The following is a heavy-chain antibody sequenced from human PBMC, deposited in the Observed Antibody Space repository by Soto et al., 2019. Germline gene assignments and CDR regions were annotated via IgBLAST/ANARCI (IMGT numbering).Heavy chain of an antibody. Sequence: PSETLSLTCTVSGGSISSSSYYWGWIRQPPGKGLEWIGSIYYSGSTYYNPSLKSRVTISVDTSKNQFSLKLSSVTAADTAVYYCATDLSRDGYDDYWGQGTLVTAPQ. V-gene: IGHV4-39*01. CDR2: IYYSGST. D-gene: IGHD5-12*01. J-gene: IGHJ4*02. CDR1: GGSISSSSYY. CDR3: ATDLSRDGYDDY.